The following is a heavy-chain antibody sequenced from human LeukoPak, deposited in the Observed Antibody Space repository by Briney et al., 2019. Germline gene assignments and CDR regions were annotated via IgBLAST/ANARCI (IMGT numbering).Heavy chain of an antibody. CDR2: ISSSSSYI. V-gene: IGHV3-21*01. Sequence: PGGSLRLSCAASGFTFSSYSMNWVRQAPGKGLEWVSSISSSSSYIYYADSVKGRFTISRDNAKNSLYLQMNSLRAEDTAVYYCARSTEGGSSFDYWGQGTLVTVSS. CDR1: GFTFSSYS. CDR3: ARSTEGGSSFDY. J-gene: IGHJ4*02. D-gene: IGHD2-2*01.